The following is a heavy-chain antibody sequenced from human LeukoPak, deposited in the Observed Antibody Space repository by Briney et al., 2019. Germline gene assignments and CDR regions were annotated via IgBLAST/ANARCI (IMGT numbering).Heavy chain of an antibody. D-gene: IGHD3-22*01. Sequence: GGSLRLSCAASGFSFRTYRMTWVRQAPGQGLEWVANMDPDGSKRYYVDSVKGRFTISIDHAKNSLYLQMNSLRAEDTAVYYCARGLLSEKGFDYWGQGTLVTVSS. CDR2: MDPDGSKR. J-gene: IGHJ4*02. CDR3: ARGLLSEKGFDY. V-gene: IGHV3-7*01. CDR1: GFSFRTYR.